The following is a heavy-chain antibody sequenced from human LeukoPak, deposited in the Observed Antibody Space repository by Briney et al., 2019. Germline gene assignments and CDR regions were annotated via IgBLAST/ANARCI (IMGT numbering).Heavy chain of an antibody. CDR1: GDSVSSNSAA. Sequence: SQTLSLTCAISGDSVSSNSAAWNWIRQSPSRGLEWLGRTYYRSKWHNVYAVSVKSRITINPDTSKNQFSLKLSSVTAADTAVYYCARGPGQTYYYGSGGEYYFDYWGQGTLVTVSS. CDR2: TYYRSKWHN. V-gene: IGHV6-1*01. D-gene: IGHD3-10*01. CDR3: ARGPGQTYYYGSGGEYYFDY. J-gene: IGHJ4*02.